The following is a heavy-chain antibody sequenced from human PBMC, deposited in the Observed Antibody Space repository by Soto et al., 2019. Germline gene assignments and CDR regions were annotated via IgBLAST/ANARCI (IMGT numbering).Heavy chain of an antibody. D-gene: IGHD2-2*01. CDR3: ASGRSISWYAAIDY. CDR2: LYGGYRT. Sequence: GGSLRLSCAASGFSVSDTYMAWVRQAPGKGLEWVSTLYGGYRTDYADSVNGRCFLSRDSPKNTLYLQMNSLRAEDTAVYYCASGRSISWYAAIDYWGHGTLVTVSS. V-gene: IGHV3-53*01. J-gene: IGHJ4*01. CDR1: GFSVSDTY.